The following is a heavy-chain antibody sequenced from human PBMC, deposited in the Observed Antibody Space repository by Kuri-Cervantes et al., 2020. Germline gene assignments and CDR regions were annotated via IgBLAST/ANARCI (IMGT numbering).Heavy chain of an antibody. CDR1: GFTFSNYW. Sequence: GESLKISCAASGFTFSNYWMHWVRQAPGKGLVWVSRINTDGTTTNYADSVKGRFTIPRDSAKNTVYLQMNGLRGEDTAVYYCARSRDVSYYGMDVWGQGTTVTVSS. CDR2: INTDGTTT. D-gene: IGHD3-10*01. J-gene: IGHJ6*02. V-gene: IGHV3-74*01. CDR3: ARSRDVSYYGMDV.